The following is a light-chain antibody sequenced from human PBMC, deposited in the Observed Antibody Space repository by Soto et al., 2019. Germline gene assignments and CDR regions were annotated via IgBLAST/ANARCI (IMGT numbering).Light chain of an antibody. CDR3: QQYGSSPVT. CDR2: DTS. V-gene: IGKV3-11*01. CDR1: QSVSNF. J-gene: IGKJ4*01. Sequence: IVLTQSLATLSLSQGKRATLSCRASQSVSNFLAWYQQKPGQAPRLLIYDTSNRATGIPARFSGSGSGTDFTLTINNRQPEDFAVYYCQQYGSSPVTFGGGTKV.